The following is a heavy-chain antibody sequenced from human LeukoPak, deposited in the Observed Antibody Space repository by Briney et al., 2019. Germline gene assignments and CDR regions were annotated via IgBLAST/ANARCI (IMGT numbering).Heavy chain of an antibody. D-gene: IGHD3-3*01. CDR2: IYYSGST. CDR3: ASTTAPITIFGVVPPPDAFDI. Sequence: SETLSLTCTVSGGSISSSSYSWGWIRQPPGKGLEWIGSIYYSGSTHYNPSLKSRVTISVDTSKNQFSLKLSSVTAADTAVYYCASTTAPITIFGVVPPPDAFDIWGQGTMVTVSS. J-gene: IGHJ3*02. V-gene: IGHV4-39*01. CDR1: GGSISSSSYS.